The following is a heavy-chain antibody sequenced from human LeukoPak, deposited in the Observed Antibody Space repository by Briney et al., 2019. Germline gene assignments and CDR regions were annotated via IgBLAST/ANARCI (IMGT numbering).Heavy chain of an antibody. CDR2: ISYSGST. CDR3: AVGDYTQTGGWFDP. D-gene: IGHD3-16*01. V-gene: IGHV4-39*07. CDR1: GGSISSSIYY. Sequence: PSETLSLTCTVSGGSISSSIYYWAWIRQPPGKGLEWIGSISYSGSTYYNPSLKSRVTISVDTSKNQFSLKLSSVTAADTAVYYCAVGDYTQTGGWFDPWGQGTLVTVSS. J-gene: IGHJ5*02.